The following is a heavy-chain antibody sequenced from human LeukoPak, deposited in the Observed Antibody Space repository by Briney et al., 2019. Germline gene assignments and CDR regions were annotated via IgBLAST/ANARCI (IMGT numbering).Heavy chain of an antibody. J-gene: IGHJ4*02. CDR1: GFTFSSYG. D-gene: IGHD5-24*01. Sequence: GGSLRLSCAASGFTFSSYGMHWVRQAPGKGLEWVSVFYVGGATYYADSVKGRFTISRDNSENTLYPQMKSLRAEDTAVYYCARGDGYNFFDYWGQGTLVTVSS. V-gene: IGHV3-53*01. CDR3: ARGDGYNFFDY. CDR2: FYVGGAT.